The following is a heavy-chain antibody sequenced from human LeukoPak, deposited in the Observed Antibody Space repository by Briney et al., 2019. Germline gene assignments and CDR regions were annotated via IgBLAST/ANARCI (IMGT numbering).Heavy chain of an antibody. Sequence: ASVKVSCKASGYTFTSYGISWVRQAPGQGLEWMGWISAYNGNTNYAQKLQGRVTMTTDTSTSTAYTELRSLRSDDTAVYYCARVHVLLWFGEVYYFDYWGQGTLVTVSS. V-gene: IGHV1-18*01. J-gene: IGHJ4*02. D-gene: IGHD3-10*01. CDR1: GYTFTSYG. CDR3: ARVHVLLWFGEVYYFDY. CDR2: ISAYNGNT.